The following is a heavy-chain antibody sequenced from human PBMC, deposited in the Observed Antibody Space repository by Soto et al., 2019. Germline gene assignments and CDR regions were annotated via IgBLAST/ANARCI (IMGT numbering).Heavy chain of an antibody. CDR2: VKSKTSGGHT. Sequence: GGSLRLSCAASGLIFRDAWMIWVRQAPEKGLEWVGRVKSKTSGGHTDYAAPVKGRFTISRDDSQATLYLQMSSLKMDDTAVYYCTTGYCHSSSSYHCDYAVDIWGQGTTVTVSS. CDR3: TTGYCHSSSSYHCDYAVDI. D-gene: IGHD3-22*01. J-gene: IGHJ3*02. V-gene: IGHV3-15*01. CDR1: GLIFRDAW.